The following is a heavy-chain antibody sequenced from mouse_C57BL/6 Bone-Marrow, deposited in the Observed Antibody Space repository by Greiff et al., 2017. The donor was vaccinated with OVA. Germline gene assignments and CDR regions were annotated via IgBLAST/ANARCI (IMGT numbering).Heavy chain of an antibody. CDR2: IHPNSGST. CDR3: AIITSVVARDCDY. J-gene: IGHJ2*01. V-gene: IGHV1-64*01. D-gene: IGHD1-1*01. Sequence: QVQLQQPGAELVKPGASVKLSCKASGYTFTSYWMHWVKQRPGQGLEWIGMIHPNSGSTNSTEKFKSKATLTVHKSSSTAYMQLSSLTSEDYAGYYCAIITSVVARDCDYGGQGTTRTVSS. CDR1: GYTFTSYW.